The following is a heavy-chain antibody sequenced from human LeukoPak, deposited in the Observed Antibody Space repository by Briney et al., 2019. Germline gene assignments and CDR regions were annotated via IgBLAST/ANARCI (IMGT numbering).Heavy chain of an antibody. J-gene: IGHJ4*02. Sequence: RASVKVSCKASGGTFSSYAISWVRQAPGQGLEWMGGIIPIFGTADYAQKFQGRVTITADESTSTAYMELSSLRSEDTAVYYCARGKEYSSSNYWSQGTLVTVSS. D-gene: IGHD6-13*01. CDR3: ARGKEYSSSNY. CDR2: IIPIFGTA. CDR1: GGTFSSYA. V-gene: IGHV1-69*13.